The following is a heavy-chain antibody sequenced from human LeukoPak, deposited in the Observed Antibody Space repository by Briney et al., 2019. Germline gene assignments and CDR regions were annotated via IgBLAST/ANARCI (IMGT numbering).Heavy chain of an antibody. Sequence: GESLKISCKGSGYSFTSYWIGWVRQMPGKGLEWMGIIYPGDSDTRYSPSFQGQVTISADKSISTAYLQWSSLKASDTAMYYCARRVLLWFGESPDAFDIWGQGTMVTVSS. CDR2: IYPGDSDT. J-gene: IGHJ3*02. V-gene: IGHV5-51*01. D-gene: IGHD3-10*01. CDR3: ARRVLLWFGESPDAFDI. CDR1: GYSFTSYW.